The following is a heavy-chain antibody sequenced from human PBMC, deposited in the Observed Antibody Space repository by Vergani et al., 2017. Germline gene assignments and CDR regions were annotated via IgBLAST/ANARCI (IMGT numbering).Heavy chain of an antibody. D-gene: IGHD1-26*01. Sequence: EVQLVQSGAEVQKPGESLKISCKGSGYSFTSYWIGWVRQRPGKGLEWMGIIYPGDSDTRYSPSFQGQVTISADKSISTAYLRWSSLKAADTAMYYGARPSSRGSYYYCMEVWGQGTTVTVSS. CDR2: IYPGDSDT. V-gene: IGHV5-51*01. CDR3: ARPSSRGSYYYCMEV. CDR1: GYSFTSYW. J-gene: IGHJ6*02.